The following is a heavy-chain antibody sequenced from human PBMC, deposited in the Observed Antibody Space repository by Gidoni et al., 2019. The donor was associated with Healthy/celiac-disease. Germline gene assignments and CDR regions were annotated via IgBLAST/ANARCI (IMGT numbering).Heavy chain of an antibody. J-gene: IGHJ4*02. CDR2: IYSGGST. CDR3: AREMATPPYYFDY. Sequence: EVQLVVSGGGLVQPGGSLTPSCAASGFTVSSNYMSWVRQAPGKGLEWVSVIYSGGSTYYADSVKGRFTISRDNSKNTLYLQMNSLRAEDTAVYYCAREMATPPYYFDYWGQGTLVTVSS. D-gene: IGHD5-12*01. CDR1: GFTVSSNY. V-gene: IGHV3-66*01.